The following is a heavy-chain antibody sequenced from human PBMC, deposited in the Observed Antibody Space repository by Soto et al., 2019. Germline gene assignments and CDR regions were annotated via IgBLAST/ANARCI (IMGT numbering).Heavy chain of an antibody. Sequence: SETLSLTCTVSGGSVSSGSYYWSWIRQPPGKGLEWIGYIYYSGSTNYNPSLKSRVTISVDTSKNQFSLKLSSVTAADTAVYCCAGGTRVVLSGHGDYWGQGTLVTVSS. CDR1: GGSVSSGSYY. CDR2: IYYSGST. V-gene: IGHV4-61*01. D-gene: IGHD5-12*01. CDR3: AGGTRVVLSGHGDY. J-gene: IGHJ4*02.